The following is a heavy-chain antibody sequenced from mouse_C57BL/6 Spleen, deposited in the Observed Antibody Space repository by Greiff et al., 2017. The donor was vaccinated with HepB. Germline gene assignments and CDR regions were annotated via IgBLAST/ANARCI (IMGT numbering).Heavy chain of an antibody. D-gene: IGHD3-2*01. CDR3: AREGGTDSPFDY. CDR2: IYPGGGYT. V-gene: IGHV1-63*01. Sequence: VKLVESGAELVRPGTSVKMSCKASGYTFTNYWIGWAKQRPGHGLEWIGDIYPGGGYTNYNEKFKGKATLTADKSSSTAYMQFSSLTSEDSAIYYCAREGGTDSPFDYWGQGTTLTVSS. J-gene: IGHJ2*01. CDR1: GYTFTNYW.